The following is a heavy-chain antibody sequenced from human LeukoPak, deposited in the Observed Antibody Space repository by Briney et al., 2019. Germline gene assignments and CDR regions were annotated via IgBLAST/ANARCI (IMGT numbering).Heavy chain of an antibody. Sequence: GGSLRLSCAASGFTFSIYSMNWVRQAPGKGLEWVSSISSSSSYIYYADSVKGRFTISRDNAKNSLYLQMNSLRAEDTAVYYCASERDTDAFDIWGQGTMVTVSS. V-gene: IGHV3-21*01. CDR2: ISSSSSYI. D-gene: IGHD5-24*01. CDR3: ASERDTDAFDI. CDR1: GFTFSIYS. J-gene: IGHJ3*02.